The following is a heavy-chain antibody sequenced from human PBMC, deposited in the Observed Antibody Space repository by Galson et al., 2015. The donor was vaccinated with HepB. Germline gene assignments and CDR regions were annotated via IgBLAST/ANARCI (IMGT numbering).Heavy chain of an antibody. D-gene: IGHD6-6*01. J-gene: IGHJ4*02. CDR3: ARDPWPGSSPDY. Sequence: SLRLSCAASEFTFSSYSMNWVRQAPGKGLEWVSSISSSSSYIYYADSVKGRFTISRDNAKNSLYLQMNSLRAEDTAVYYCARDPWPGSSPDYWGQGILVPVSS. CDR2: ISSSSSYI. CDR1: EFTFSSYS. V-gene: IGHV3-21*01.